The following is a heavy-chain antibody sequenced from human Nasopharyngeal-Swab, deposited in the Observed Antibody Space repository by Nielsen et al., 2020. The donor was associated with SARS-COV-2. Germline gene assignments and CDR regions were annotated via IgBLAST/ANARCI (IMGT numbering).Heavy chain of an antibody. Sequence: VRQAPGKGLEWVANIKQDGSEKYYVDSVKGRCTISRDNAKNSLYLQMNSLRAEDTAVYYCARDLGVTMVRGVTRDNWFDPWGQGTLVTVSS. J-gene: IGHJ5*02. CDR2: IKQDGSEK. D-gene: IGHD3-10*01. V-gene: IGHV3-7*04. CDR3: ARDLGVTMVRGVTRDNWFDP.